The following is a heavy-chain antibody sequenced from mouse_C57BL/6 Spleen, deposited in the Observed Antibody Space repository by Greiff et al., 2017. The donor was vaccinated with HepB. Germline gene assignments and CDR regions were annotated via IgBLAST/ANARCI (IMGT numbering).Heavy chain of an antibody. CDR2: INPNNGGT. CDR3: ARDGYDGFYAMDY. Sequence: VQLQQSGPELVKPGASVKISCKASGYTFTDYYMNWVKQSHGKSLEWIGDINPNNGGTSYNQKFKGKATLTVDKSSSTAYIELRSLTSEDSAVYYCARDGYDGFYAMDYWGQGTSVTVSS. J-gene: IGHJ4*01. CDR1: GYTFTDYY. V-gene: IGHV1-26*01. D-gene: IGHD2-2*01.